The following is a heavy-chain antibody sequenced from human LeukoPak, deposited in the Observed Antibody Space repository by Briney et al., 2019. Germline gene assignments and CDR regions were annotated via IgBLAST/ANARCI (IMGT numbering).Heavy chain of an antibody. V-gene: IGHV4-59*08. J-gene: IGHJ4*02. CDR1: GGSISSYY. D-gene: IGHD5-12*01. CDR2: IYYSGST. Sequence: SETLSLTCTVSGGSISSYYWSWIRQPPGKGLEWIGYIYYSGSTTYNPSLKSRVTISLDTSKSQFSLKLSSVTTADTAVYYCARRGYSGYLDYWGQGTLVTVSS. CDR3: ARRGYSGYLDY.